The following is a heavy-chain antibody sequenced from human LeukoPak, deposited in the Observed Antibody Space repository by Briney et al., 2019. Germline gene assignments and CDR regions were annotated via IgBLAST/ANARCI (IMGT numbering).Heavy chain of an antibody. CDR3: ARDRGAYSSSWYVIDY. D-gene: IGHD6-13*01. J-gene: IGHJ4*02. Sequence: SVKVSCKASGGTFSSYAISWVRQAPRQGREWMGGIIPIFGTANYAQKFQGRVTITTDESTSTAYMELSSLRSEDTAVYYCARDRGAYSSSWYVIDYWGQGTLVTVSS. CDR2: IIPIFGTA. CDR1: GGTFSSYA. V-gene: IGHV1-69*05.